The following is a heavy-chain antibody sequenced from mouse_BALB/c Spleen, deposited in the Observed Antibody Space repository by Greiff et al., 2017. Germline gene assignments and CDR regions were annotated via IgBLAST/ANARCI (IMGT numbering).Heavy chain of an antibody. CDR3: AREDYGSSPAWFAY. J-gene: IGHJ3*01. V-gene: IGHV5-9-4*01. CDR2: ISSGGSYT. D-gene: IGHD1-1*01. Sequence: DVKLQESGGGLVKPGGSLKLSCAASGFTFSSYAMSWVRQSPEKRLEWVAEISSGGSYTYYPDTVTGRFTISRDNAKNTLYLEMSSLRSEDTAMYYCAREDYGSSPAWFAYWGQGTLVTVSA. CDR1: GFTFSSYA.